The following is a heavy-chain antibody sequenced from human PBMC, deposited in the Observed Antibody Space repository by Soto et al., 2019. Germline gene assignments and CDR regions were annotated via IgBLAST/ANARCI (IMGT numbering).Heavy chain of an antibody. J-gene: IGHJ3*01. Sequence: EEQLVESGGGLVKPGGSLRLSCAGSGFTFSLAWMNWVRQAPGKGLEWVGRIKSEGSGGTTDYAAPVKGRFTISRVDSINTLYLQMNNLKTEDTAVYYCTHSWTYYSDNSVWCQGTMVTVSS. CDR3: THSWTYYSDNSV. D-gene: IGHD3-22*01. CDR2: IKSEGSGGTT. V-gene: IGHV3-15*07. CDR1: GFTFSLAW.